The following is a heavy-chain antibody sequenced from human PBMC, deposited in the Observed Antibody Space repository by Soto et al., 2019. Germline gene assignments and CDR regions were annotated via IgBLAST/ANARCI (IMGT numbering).Heavy chain of an antibody. CDR2: IYYSGST. CDR3: ARELGATWDFDY. D-gene: IGHD1-26*01. J-gene: IGHJ4*02. V-gene: IGHV4-59*01. CDR1: GGSISSYY. Sequence: SETLSLTCTVSGGSISSYYWSWIRQPPGKGLEWIGYIYYSGSTNYNPSLKSRVTISVDTSKNQFSLKLSSVTAADTAVYYCARELGATWDFDYWGQGTLVTVSS.